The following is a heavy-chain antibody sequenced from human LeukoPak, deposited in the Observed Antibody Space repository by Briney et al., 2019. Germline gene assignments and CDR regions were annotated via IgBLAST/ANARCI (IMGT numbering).Heavy chain of an antibody. CDR2: IYKSGST. CDR1: GGSISNFY. Sequence: SETLSLTCTVSGGSISNFYWSWIRQPPGKELEWIGYIYKSGSTNYNPSLQSRVTITVDTSKNQFSLKLSSVTTADTAVYYCARGELWASFDYWGQGSLVTVFS. V-gene: IGHV4-59*01. D-gene: IGHD5-18*01. CDR3: ARGELWASFDY. J-gene: IGHJ4*02.